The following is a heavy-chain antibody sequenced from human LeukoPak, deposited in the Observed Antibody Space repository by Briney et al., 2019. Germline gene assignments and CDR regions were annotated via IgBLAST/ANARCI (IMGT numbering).Heavy chain of an antibody. V-gene: IGHV3-7*01. J-gene: IGHJ6*03. CDR1: GFTFSIYW. CDR3: ARDYSSSWLPYYYYYMDV. D-gene: IGHD6-13*01. Sequence: GGSLRLSCAASGFTFSIYWMTWVRQAPGKGLEWVANIKQDGSQKYYVDSVKGRFTISRDNAKNSLYLQMNSLRAEDTAVYYCARDYSSSWLPYYYYYMDVWGKGTTVTVSS. CDR2: IKQDGSQK.